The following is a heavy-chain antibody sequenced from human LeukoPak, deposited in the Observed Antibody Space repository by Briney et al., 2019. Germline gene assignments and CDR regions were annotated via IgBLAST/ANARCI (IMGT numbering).Heavy chain of an antibody. D-gene: IGHD3-10*01. Sequence: GGSLRLSCAASGFTFSTCAMHWVRQAPGKGLEWVAVISYDGSSQYYADSVKGRFTISRDSSKNTLYLQMNSLRPEDTAVYYCARVVPVYASGSMFDYWGQGTLVTVSS. J-gene: IGHJ4*02. V-gene: IGHV3-30-3*01. CDR3: ARVVPVYASGSMFDY. CDR2: ISYDGSSQ. CDR1: GFTFSTCA.